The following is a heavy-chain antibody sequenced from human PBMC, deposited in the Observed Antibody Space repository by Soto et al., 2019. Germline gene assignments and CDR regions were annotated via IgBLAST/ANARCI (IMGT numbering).Heavy chain of an antibody. J-gene: IGHJ6*02. V-gene: IGHV1-69*13. CDR2: IIPIFGTA. CDR1: GGTFSSYA. CDR3: ANFFRRGSAYYYYVIDV. Sequence: SVKVSCKASGGTFSSYAISWVRQAPGQGLEWMGGIIPIFGTANYAQKFQGRVTITADESTSTAYMELSGLRSEDTAVYYCANFFRRGSAYYYYVIDVWGQGTTVTVSS.